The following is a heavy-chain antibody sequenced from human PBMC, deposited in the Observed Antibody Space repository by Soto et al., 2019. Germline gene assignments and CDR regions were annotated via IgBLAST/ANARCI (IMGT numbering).Heavy chain of an antibody. J-gene: IGHJ3*02. CDR1: GFTFTSSA. D-gene: IGHD2-15*01. Sequence: GASVKVSCKASGFTFTSSAMQWVRQARGQRLEWIGWIVVGSGNTNYAQKFQERVTITRDMSTSTAYMELSSLRSEDTAVYYCAAVVIVAGHTVNDAFDIWGQGTMVTVSS. CDR2: IVVGSGNT. V-gene: IGHV1-58*02. CDR3: AAVVIVAGHTVNDAFDI.